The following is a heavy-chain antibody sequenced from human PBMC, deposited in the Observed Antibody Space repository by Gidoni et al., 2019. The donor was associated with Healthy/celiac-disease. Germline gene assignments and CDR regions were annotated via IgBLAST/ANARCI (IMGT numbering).Heavy chain of an antibody. CDR3: AKVGGVAGTGDNWFDP. D-gene: IGHD6-13*01. Sequence: EVQLVESGGGLVQPGRSLRLSCAASGFTFDAYAMHWVRQAPGKGLEWVSGISWNSGSIGYADAVKGRFTISRDNAKNSLYLQMNSLRAEDTALYYCAKVGGVAGTGDNWFDPWGQGTLVTVSS. V-gene: IGHV3-9*01. CDR1: GFTFDAYA. CDR2: ISWNSGSI. J-gene: IGHJ5*02.